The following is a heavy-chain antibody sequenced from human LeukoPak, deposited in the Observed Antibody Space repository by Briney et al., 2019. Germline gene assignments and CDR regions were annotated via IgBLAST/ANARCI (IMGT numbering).Heavy chain of an antibody. CDR3: ARDYVDTAMVRHYYYYMDV. CDR2: ISAYNGNT. CDR1: GYTFTSYG. Sequence: ASVKVSCKASGYTFTSYGISWVRQAPGQGLEWMGWISAYNGNTNYAQKLQGRVTMTTDTSTSTAYMELRSLRSDDTAVYYCARDYVDTAMVRHYYYYMDVWGKGTTVTVSS. V-gene: IGHV1-18*01. D-gene: IGHD5-18*01. J-gene: IGHJ6*03.